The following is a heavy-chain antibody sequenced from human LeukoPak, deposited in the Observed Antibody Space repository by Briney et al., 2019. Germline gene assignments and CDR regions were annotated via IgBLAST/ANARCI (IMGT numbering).Heavy chain of an antibody. CDR1: GFTFSSYS. V-gene: IGHV3-21*01. J-gene: IGHJ6*02. CDR2: ISSSSSYI. D-gene: IGHD2-2*01. Sequence: GGSLRLSCAASGFTFSSYSMNWVRQAPGKGLEWVPSISSSSSYIYYADSVKGRFTISRDNAKNSLYLQMNSLRAEDTAVYYCARDQGDIVVVPVEYGMDVWGQGTTVTVSS. CDR3: ARDQGDIVVVPVEYGMDV.